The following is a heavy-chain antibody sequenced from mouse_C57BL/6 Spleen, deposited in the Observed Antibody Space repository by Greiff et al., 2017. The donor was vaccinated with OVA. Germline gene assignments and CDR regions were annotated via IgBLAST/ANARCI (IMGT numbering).Heavy chain of an antibody. D-gene: IGHD1-1*01. CDR1: GYPFTSYW. V-gene: IGHV1-74*01. CDR2: IHPADSDT. Sequence: QVHVKQPGADLVKPGASVTVSCKASGYPFTSYWMHWVKQRPGKGLEWIGRIHPADSDTNSNQKFKGKATLTVDKSSSTAYMQLSSLTSEDAAVYYCAIFVVAFDYWGQGTTLTVSS. CDR3: AIFVVAFDY. J-gene: IGHJ2*01.